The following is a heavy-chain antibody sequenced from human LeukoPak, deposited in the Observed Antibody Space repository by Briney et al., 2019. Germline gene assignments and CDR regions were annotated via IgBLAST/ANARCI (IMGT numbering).Heavy chain of an antibody. CDR1: GFTVSSTY. CDR2: IYSGGTT. V-gene: IGHV3-66*01. J-gene: IGHJ4*02. Sequence: GGSLRLSCAASGFTVSSTYMSWVRQAPGKGLEWVSVIYSGGTTYYADSVKGRFTISRDNSKNTLYLQMNSLRTEDTAVYYCARDLYDYGSYWGQGSLVTVS. D-gene: IGHD4/OR15-4a*01. CDR3: ARDLYDYGSY.